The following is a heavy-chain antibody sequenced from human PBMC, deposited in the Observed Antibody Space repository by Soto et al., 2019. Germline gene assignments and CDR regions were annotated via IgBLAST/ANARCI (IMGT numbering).Heavy chain of an antibody. D-gene: IGHD3-22*01. Sequence: GGSMRLSCSASVFTVSSNYMSWVRQAPGKGLEWVSVIYSGGSTYYADSVKGRFTISRDNPKNTLYLQMNSLRAEDTAVYYCARAYYDRSGYRDYCGQGSLVTVSS. CDR1: VFTVSSNY. V-gene: IGHV3-53*01. CDR2: IYSGGST. CDR3: ARAYYDRSGYRDY. J-gene: IGHJ4*02.